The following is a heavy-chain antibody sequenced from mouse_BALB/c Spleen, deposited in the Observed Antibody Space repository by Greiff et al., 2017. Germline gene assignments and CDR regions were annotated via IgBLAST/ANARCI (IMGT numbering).Heavy chain of an antibody. CDR1: GYSITSGYY. V-gene: IGHV3-6*02. D-gene: IGHD1-1*02. Sequence: EVKLQESGPGLVKPSQSLSLTCSVTGYSITSGYYWNWIRQFPGNKLEWMGYISYDGSNNYNPSLKNRISITRDTSKNQFFLKLNSVTTEDTATYYCARGWWLDAMDYWGQGTSVTVSS. CDR3: ARGWWLDAMDY. CDR2: ISYDGSN. J-gene: IGHJ4*01.